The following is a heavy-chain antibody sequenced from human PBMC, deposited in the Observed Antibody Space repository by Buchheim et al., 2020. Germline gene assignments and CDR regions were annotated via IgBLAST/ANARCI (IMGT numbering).Heavy chain of an antibody. CDR1: GFTFRSYA. D-gene: IGHD3-3*02. V-gene: IGHV3-30-3*01. CDR3: TRDLSMKYSIDY. Sequence: QVHLVESGGGVVQPGTSLRLSCAASGFTFRSYAIHWVRQAPGKGLEWVAFISFDGNHIYYANSVKGRFTISRDTSRNTVSLQMNTLRREDTAMYYCTRDLSMKYSIDYWGQGT. J-gene: IGHJ4*02. CDR2: ISFDGNHI.